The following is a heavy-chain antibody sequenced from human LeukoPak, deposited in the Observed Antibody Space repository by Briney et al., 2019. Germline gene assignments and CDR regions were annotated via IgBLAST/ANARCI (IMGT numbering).Heavy chain of an antibody. Sequence: GGSLRLSCAASGFTFSDYYMSRIRQAPGKGLEWVSYISSSSSAIYYADSVKGRFTISRDNAKNSLYLQMSSLRDEDTAVYYCAQKGGTDHWGQGTLVTVSS. J-gene: IGHJ4*02. CDR2: ISSSSSAI. D-gene: IGHD2-15*01. CDR3: AQKGGTDH. V-gene: IGHV3-11*04. CDR1: GFTFSDYY.